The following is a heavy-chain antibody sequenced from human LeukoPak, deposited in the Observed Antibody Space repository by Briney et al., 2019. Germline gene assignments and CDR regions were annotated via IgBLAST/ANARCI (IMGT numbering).Heavy chain of an antibody. CDR1: GFTFSDYY. J-gene: IGHJ4*02. D-gene: IGHD3-9*01. CDR2: ISSSGTYT. Sequence: VGSLRLSCATSGFTFSDYYMSWVRQAPGKGLEWVSYISSSGTYTNSADSVKGRFTISRDYPKNSLYLQMSSLRAEDTAVYYCARQGGDILTGYLDYWGQGTLVTVSS. V-gene: IGHV3-11*03. CDR3: ARQGGDILTGYLDY.